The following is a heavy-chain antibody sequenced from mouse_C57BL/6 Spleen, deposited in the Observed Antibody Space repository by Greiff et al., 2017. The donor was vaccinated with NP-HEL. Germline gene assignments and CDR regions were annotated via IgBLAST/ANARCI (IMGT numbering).Heavy chain of an antibody. CDR1: GFTFSDYY. D-gene: IGHD1-1*01. CDR3: ARASYGSSYGFAY. CDR2: INYDGSST. J-gene: IGHJ3*01. V-gene: IGHV5-16*01. Sequence: DVMLVESEGGLVQPGSSMKLSCTASGFTFSDYYMAWVRQVPEKGLEWVANINYDGSSTYYLDSLKSRFIISRDNAKNILYLQMSSLKSEDTATYYCARASYGSSYGFAYWGQGTLVTVSA.